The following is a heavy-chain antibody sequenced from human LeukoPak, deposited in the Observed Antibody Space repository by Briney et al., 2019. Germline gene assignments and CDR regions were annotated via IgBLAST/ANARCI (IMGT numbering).Heavy chain of an antibody. Sequence: GRSLRLSCAASGFTFSSYEMNWVRQAPGKGLEWVSYISSSGSTIYYADSVKGRFTISRDNAKNSLYLQMNSLRAEDTAVYYCARVREGIAAAGRGFDPWGQGTLVTVSS. D-gene: IGHD6-13*01. CDR1: GFTFSSYE. V-gene: IGHV3-48*03. J-gene: IGHJ5*02. CDR2: ISSSGSTI. CDR3: ARVREGIAAAGRGFDP.